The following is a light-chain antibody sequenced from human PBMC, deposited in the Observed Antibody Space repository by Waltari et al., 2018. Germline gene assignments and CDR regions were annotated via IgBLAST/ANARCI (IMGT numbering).Light chain of an antibody. CDR2: KNK. V-gene: IGLV1-47*01. J-gene: IGLJ3*02. Sequence: QSVLTQSPSASGTPGQKVTISCNGSSSNIGSNYVYWYQQFPGTAPKLLIFKNKQHPSGVPDRFFDSRAGTSASLAINGLRSEDEADYYCAAWDDSLSGLVLGGGTKVTVL. CDR1: SSNIGSNY. CDR3: AAWDDSLSGLV.